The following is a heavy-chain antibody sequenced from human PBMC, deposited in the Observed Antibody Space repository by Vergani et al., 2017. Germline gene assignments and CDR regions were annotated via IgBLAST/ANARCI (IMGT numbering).Heavy chain of an antibody. CDR2: ISSSSSYI. CDR1: GFTFSSYS. V-gene: IGHV3-21*01. Sequence: EVQLVESGGGLVKPGGSLRLSCVASGFTFSSYSMNWVRQAPGKGLEWVSSISSSSSYIYYADSVKGRFTISRDNAKNSLYLQMNSLRAEDTAVYYCARDPSNYKGYYYYYYYMDVWGKGTTVTVSS. J-gene: IGHJ6*03. CDR3: ARDPSNYKGYYYYYYYMDV. D-gene: IGHD4-11*01.